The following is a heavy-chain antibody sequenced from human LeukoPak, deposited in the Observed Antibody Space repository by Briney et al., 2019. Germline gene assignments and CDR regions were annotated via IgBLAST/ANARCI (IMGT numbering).Heavy chain of an antibody. V-gene: IGHV4-59*01. Sequence: PSETLSLTCTVSGGSISSYYWSWIRQPPGKGLEWIGYIYYSGSTNYNPSLKSRVTISVDTSKNQFSLKLSSVTAADTAVYYCARSDYYDSGGFFDYWGQGTLVTVSS. CDR2: IYYSGST. CDR1: GGSISSYY. CDR3: ARSDYYDSGGFFDY. J-gene: IGHJ4*02. D-gene: IGHD3-22*01.